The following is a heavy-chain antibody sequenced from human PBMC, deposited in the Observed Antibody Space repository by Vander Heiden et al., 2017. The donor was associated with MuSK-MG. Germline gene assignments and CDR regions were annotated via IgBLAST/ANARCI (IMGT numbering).Heavy chain of an antibody. D-gene: IGHD4-17*01. V-gene: IGHV4-61*02. CDR1: GGSISSGSYS. CDR2: IYTSGST. CDR3: ARESPGDYIDY. J-gene: IGHJ4*02. Sequence: QVQLQESDPGLVKPSQTLSLTCTVSGGSISSGSYSWSWIRQPAGKGLEWIGRIYTSGSTNYNPSLKSRVTISVDTSKNQFSLKVSSVTAADPAVYYCARESPGDYIDYWGQGTLVTVSS.